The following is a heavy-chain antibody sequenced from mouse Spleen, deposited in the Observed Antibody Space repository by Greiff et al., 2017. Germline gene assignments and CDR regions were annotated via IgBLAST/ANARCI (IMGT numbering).Heavy chain of an antibody. CDR2: IHPNSGST. J-gene: IGHJ3*01. CDR1: GYTFTSYW. D-gene: IGHD2-1*01. V-gene: IGHV1-64*01. CDR3: ARGEDYYGNYPAY. Sequence: VQLQQPGAELVKPGASVKLSCKASGYTFTSYWMHWVKQRPGQGLEWIGMIHPNSGSTNYNEKFKSKATLTVDKSSSTAYMQLSSLTSEDSAVYYCARGEDYYGNYPAYWGQGTLVTVSA.